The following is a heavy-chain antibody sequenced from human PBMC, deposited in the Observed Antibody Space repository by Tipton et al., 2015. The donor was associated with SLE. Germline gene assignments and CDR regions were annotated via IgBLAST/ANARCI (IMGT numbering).Heavy chain of an antibody. CDR1: GFTVSDNY. CDR2: IYSGGTT. D-gene: IGHD6-13*01. V-gene: IGHV3-66*02. CDR3: ARGAWGSSSWYYFDY. Sequence: SLRLSCAASGFTVSDNYINWVRQAPGMGLEWVSVIYSGGTTYYADSVKGRFTISRDDSNNMLFLQMNNLRTEDTAVYYCARGAWGSSSWYYFDYWGQGTLVTVSS. J-gene: IGHJ4*02.